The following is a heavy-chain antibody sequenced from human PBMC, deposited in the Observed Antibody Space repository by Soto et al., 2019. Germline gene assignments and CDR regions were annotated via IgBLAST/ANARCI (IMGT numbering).Heavy chain of an antibody. D-gene: IGHD6-19*01. J-gene: IGHJ4*02. CDR3: AREVRSNTGWYWDY. V-gene: IGHV4-59*01. Sequence: QVQLQESGPGLVKPSETLSLTCTVSGGSIISYYWSWIRQSPEKGLEWIGYIHHSGSTLYIPSLNNRATASLDRSNNQFSLKLTSVTAADTALYYCAREVRSNTGWYWDYWGQGTLVTVSS. CDR1: GGSIISYY. CDR2: IHHSGST.